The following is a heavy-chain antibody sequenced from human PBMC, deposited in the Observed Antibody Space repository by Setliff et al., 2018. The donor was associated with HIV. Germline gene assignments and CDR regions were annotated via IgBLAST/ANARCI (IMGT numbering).Heavy chain of an antibody. J-gene: IGHJ6*03. Sequence: SETLSLTCTVSGGSISSGSYYWSWIRQPAGKGLEWIGSIYYSGSTYYNPSLKSRVTISVDTSKNQFSLKLSSVTAADTAVYYCARVPRIFGDYFYYIDVWGKGTTVTVSS. CDR3: ARVPRIFGDYFYYIDV. V-gene: IGHV4-39*02. D-gene: IGHD3-3*01. CDR2: IYYSGST. CDR1: GGSISSGSYY.